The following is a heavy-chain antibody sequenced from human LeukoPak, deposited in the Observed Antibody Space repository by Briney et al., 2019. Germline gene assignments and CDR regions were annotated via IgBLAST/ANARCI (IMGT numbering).Heavy chain of an antibody. V-gene: IGHV1-18*01. CDR2: VSAYADNT. CDR3: ARDCIGCHGFDS. CDR1: GYTFFTYG. J-gene: IGHJ4*02. D-gene: IGHD1-26*01. Sequence: ASVKVSCKASGYTFFTYGITWVRQAPGQGLEWMGWVSAYADNTNYVQKFQGRVTMTTDTSTSTAYMELRSLRSDDTAVYYCARDCIGCHGFDSWGQGTLVAVSS.